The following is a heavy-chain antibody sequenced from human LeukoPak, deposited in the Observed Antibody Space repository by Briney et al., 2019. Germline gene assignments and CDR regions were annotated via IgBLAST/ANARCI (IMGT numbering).Heavy chain of an antibody. Sequence: SETLSLTCTVSGGSISSYYWSWIRQPPGKGLEWIGYIYYSGSTNYNPSLKSRVTISVDTSKNQFSLKLSSVTAADTAVYYCARAVLGCYYGSGSYYNWFDPWGQGTLVTVSS. CDR1: GGSISSYY. CDR2: IYYSGST. CDR3: ARAVLGCYYGSGSYYNWFDP. D-gene: IGHD3-10*01. J-gene: IGHJ5*02. V-gene: IGHV4-59*01.